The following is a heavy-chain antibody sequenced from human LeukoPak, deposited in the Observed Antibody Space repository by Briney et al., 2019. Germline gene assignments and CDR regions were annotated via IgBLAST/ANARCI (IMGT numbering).Heavy chain of an antibody. D-gene: IGHD3-9*01. CDR3: ARVKIRYFDWPNRKENYYMDV. CDR1: GYSISRGYY. Sequence: SETLSLTCTVSGYSISRGYYLGSIRQPPGKGLEWIGSIYHSGSTYYNPSLKSRVTISVDTSKNQFSLKLSSVTAGDTAVYYCARVKIRYFDWPNRKENYYMDVWGKGTTVTISS. V-gene: IGHV4-38-2*02. CDR2: IYHSGST. J-gene: IGHJ6*03.